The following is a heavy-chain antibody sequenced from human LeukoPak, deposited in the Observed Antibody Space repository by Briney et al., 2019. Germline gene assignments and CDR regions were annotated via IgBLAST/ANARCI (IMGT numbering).Heavy chain of an antibody. CDR1: GGSISSYY. CDR2: IYYSGST. V-gene: IGHV4-59*05. CDR3: ARQVSSEMAFGY. D-gene: IGHD5-24*01. Sequence: PSETLSLTCTVSGGSISSYYWSWIRQPAGKGLEWIGSIYYSGSTYYNPSLKSRVTISVDTSKNQFSLKLSSVTAADTAVYYCARQVSSEMAFGYWGQGTLVTVSS. J-gene: IGHJ4*02.